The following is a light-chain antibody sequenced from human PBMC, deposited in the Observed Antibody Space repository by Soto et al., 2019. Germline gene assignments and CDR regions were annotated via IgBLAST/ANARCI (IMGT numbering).Light chain of an antibody. J-gene: IGKJ1*01. Sequence: DIQMTLSPFTLSAYIRDRVTITCRASRSISRRLARYQQKPGIAPKPLINQASSVESGVPSRVSGSGSGTEFTLTICSLQPDDFTTDYSQLFTIYPWTFGQGTKVDIK. CDR1: RSISRR. CDR3: QLFTIYPWT. V-gene: IGKV1-5*03. CDR2: QAS.